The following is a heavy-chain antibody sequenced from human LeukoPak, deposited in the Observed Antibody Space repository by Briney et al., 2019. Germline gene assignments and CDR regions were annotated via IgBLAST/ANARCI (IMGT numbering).Heavy chain of an antibody. CDR1: GGSISSGDYY. CDR2: IYDSGST. CDR3: ARVPSPYCSSTSCYMANY. V-gene: IGHV4-30-4*08. Sequence: TLSLTCTVSGGSISSGDYYWSWIRQPPGKGLVWIGYIYDSGSTHYNPSLKSRVIISVDTSKNQFSLKVSSETDADTAVYYCARVPSPYCSSTSCYMANYWGQGTLVTVSS. D-gene: IGHD2-2*02. J-gene: IGHJ4*02.